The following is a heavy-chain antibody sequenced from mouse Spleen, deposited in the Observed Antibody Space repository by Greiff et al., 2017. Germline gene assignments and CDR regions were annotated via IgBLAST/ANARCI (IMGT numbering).Heavy chain of an antibody. Sequence: VKLQQSGPGLVQPSQSLSITCTVSGFSLTSYGVHWVRQSPGKGLEWLGVIWSGGSTDYNAAFISRLSISKDNSKSQVFLKMNSLQADDTAIYYCARNWIYYGNSWYFDVWGTGTTVTVSS. V-gene: IGHV2-2*01. J-gene: IGHJ1*03. CDR3: ARNWIYYGNSWYFDV. CDR2: IWSGGST. D-gene: IGHD2-1*01. CDR1: GFSLTSYG.